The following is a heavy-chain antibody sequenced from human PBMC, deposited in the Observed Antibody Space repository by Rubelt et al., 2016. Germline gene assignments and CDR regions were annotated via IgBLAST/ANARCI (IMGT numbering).Heavy chain of an antibody. Sequence: QVQLQESGPGLVKPSETLSLTCTVSGGSISSYYWSWIRQPPGKGLEWIGYIYYSGSTNYNPSLKSRVTISIDTSKNQFSLKRSSGTAADTAVYYCARGNTALVSLNYWGQGTLVTVSS. J-gene: IGHJ4*02. CDR3: ARGNTALVSLNY. CDR1: GGSISSYY. D-gene: IGHD5-18*01. CDR2: IYYSGST. V-gene: IGHV4-59*12.